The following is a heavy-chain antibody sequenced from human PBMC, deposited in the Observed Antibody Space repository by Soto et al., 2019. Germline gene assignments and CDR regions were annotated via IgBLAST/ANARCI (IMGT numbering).Heavy chain of an antibody. D-gene: IGHD2-8*01. CDR1: GGSIAPFF. CDR2: IYYSGPT. J-gene: IGHJ3*02. V-gene: IGHV4-59*01. CDR3: AGYGVWAFDI. Sequence: PSETLSLTCSVSGGSIAPFFWTWIRQPPGRGLEWIGYIYYSGPTNYSPSLKSRVTMSVDTSKNQFSLKLSSVTAADTAVYFCAGYGVWAFDIWGQGTMVTVSS.